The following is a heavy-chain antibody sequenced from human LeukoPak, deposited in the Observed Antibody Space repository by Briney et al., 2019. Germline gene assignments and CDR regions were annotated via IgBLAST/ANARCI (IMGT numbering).Heavy chain of an antibody. CDR3: ARERMGPRGTFDT. Sequence: PGGSLRLSCVASRFTFSIYWMSWVRQAPGKGLEWVANIKQDGREEYYVDSVKGRFSISRDNAKNSLYLQMNSLRAEDTAVYYCARERMGPRGTFDTWGQGTMVTVSS. J-gene: IGHJ3*02. CDR1: RFTFSIYW. V-gene: IGHV3-7*01. D-gene: IGHD3-16*01. CDR2: IKQDGREE.